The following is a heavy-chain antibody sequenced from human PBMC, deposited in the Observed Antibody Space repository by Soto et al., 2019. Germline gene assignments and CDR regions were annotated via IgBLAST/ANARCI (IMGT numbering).Heavy chain of an antibody. J-gene: IGHJ4*02. Sequence: QLQVQESGPGLVKPSETLSLTCTVSGVSIDSSRYYWGWIRQPPGKGLEWIGNIHYSGTTYYNPSIKSRVIISVNTSKNQFSLRLNSVTAADTAVYSCARRDESGGFYYGFDYWGQGTPVTVSS. V-gene: IGHV4-39*01. CDR2: IHYSGTT. CDR1: GVSIDSSRYY. CDR3: ARRDESGGFYYGFDY. D-gene: IGHD3-22*01.